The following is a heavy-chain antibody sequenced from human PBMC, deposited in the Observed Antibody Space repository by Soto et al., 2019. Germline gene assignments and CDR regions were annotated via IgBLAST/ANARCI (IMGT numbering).Heavy chain of an antibody. Sequence: WGSLRLSCAASGFTFSSYAMHWVRQAPGKGLEWVAVISYDGSNKYYADSVKGRFTISRDNSKNTLYLQMNSLRAEDTAVYYCARERAHRGGFIAAADNWYFDLWGRGTLVTVSS. CDR1: GFTFSSYA. CDR3: ARERAHRGGFIAAADNWYFDL. J-gene: IGHJ2*01. V-gene: IGHV3-30-3*01. D-gene: IGHD6-13*01. CDR2: ISYDGSNK.